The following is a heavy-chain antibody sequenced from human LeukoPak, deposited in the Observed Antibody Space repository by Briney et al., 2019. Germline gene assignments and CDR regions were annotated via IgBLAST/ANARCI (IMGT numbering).Heavy chain of an antibody. CDR2: ISSSGSTI. CDR1: GFTFSSYE. V-gene: IGHV3-48*03. J-gene: IGHJ4*02. Sequence: GGSLRLSCAASGFTFSSYEMNWVRQAPGEGLEWVSYISSSGSTIYYADSVKGRFTISRDNAKNSLYLQMNSLRAEDTAVYYCARSWNTGGFDYWGQGTLVTVSS. D-gene: IGHD1/OR15-1a*01. CDR3: ARSWNTGGFDY.